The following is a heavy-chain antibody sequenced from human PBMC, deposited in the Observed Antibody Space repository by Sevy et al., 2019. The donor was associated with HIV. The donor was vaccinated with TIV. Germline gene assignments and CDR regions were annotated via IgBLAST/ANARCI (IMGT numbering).Heavy chain of an antibody. J-gene: IGHJ4*02. CDR1: GFTFSSYE. D-gene: IGHD3-22*01. Sequence: GWSLRLSCAASGFTFSSYEMNWVRQAPGKGLEWVSYISSSGRTIYYADSVKGRFTISRDNAKNSLYLQMNSLRAEDTAVYYCARDDSSGYGDYWGQGTLVTASS. CDR3: ARDDSSGYGDY. CDR2: ISSSGRTI. V-gene: IGHV3-48*03.